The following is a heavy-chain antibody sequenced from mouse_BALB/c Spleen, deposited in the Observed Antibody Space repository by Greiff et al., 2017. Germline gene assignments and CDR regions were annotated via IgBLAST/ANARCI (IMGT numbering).Heavy chain of an antibody. D-gene: IGHD1-1*01. J-gene: IGHJ1*01. CDR1: GYSITSGYY. V-gene: IGHV3-6*02. Sequence: EVQLQESGPGLVKPSQSLSLTCSVTGYSITSGYYWNWIRQFPGNKLEWMGYISYDGSNNYNPSLKNRISITRDTSKNQFFLKLNSVTTEDTATYYCAREDYGSSYGWYFEVWGAGTTVTVSS. CDR2: ISYDGSN. CDR3: AREDYGSSYGWYFEV.